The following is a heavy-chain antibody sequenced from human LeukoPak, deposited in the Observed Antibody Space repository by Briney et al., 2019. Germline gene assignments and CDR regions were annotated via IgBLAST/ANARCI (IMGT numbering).Heavy chain of an antibody. CDR1: GFTLSNYW. CDR2: ISGDGSSI. V-gene: IGHV3-74*01. J-gene: IGHJ4*02. CDR3: ARIACSGGSCCDY. D-gene: IGHD2-15*01. Sequence: PGGSLRLSCAASGFTLSNYWMHWVRQAPGKGLVWVSRISGDGSSISYADSVKGRFTISRDNAKNTLYLQMSSLRAEDTAVYYCARIACSGGSCCDYWGQGTLVTVSS.